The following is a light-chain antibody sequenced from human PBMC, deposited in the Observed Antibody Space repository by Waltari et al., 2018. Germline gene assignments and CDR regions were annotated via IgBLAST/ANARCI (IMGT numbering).Light chain of an antibody. J-gene: IGLJ1*01. CDR1: SRDVGGYTY. V-gene: IGLV2-23*02. Sequence: QSALTQPASVSGSPGQSTAISCPGTSRDVGGYTYFPWYQQHPGKAPKVMIYEVSSRPSGVSNRFSGSKSGNTASLTISGLQPEDEADYYCCSYAGRGTYVFGSGTKVTVL. CDR2: EVS. CDR3: CSYAGRGTYV.